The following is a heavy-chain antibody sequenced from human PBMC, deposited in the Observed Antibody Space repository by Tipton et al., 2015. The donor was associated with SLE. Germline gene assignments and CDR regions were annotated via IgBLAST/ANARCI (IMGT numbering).Heavy chain of an antibody. V-gene: IGHV4-38-2*01. Sequence: TLSLTCGVSGYSITNNYYWGWIRQPPGKGLEWIGSIYHSGTVHYNSSLKSRVTISVDTSKNQFSLKMSSVTAADTAVYYCARGASRVTGTGYWGQGTLVTVSS. CDR2: IYHSGTV. CDR3: ARGASRVTGTGY. CDR1: GYSITNNYY. D-gene: IGHD2-21*02. J-gene: IGHJ4*02.